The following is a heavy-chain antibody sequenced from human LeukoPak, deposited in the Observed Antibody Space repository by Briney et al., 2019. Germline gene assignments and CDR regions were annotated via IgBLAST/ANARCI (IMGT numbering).Heavy chain of an antibody. Sequence: ASVKVSCKASGYTFTSYYMHWVRQAPGQGLEWMGIINPSGGSTSYAQKFQGRVTMTRDMSTSTVYMELSSLRSEDTAVYYCARSREGLAIAAAARCDLDYWGQGTLVTVSS. CDR1: GYTFTSYY. CDR3: ARSREGLAIAAAARCDLDY. D-gene: IGHD6-13*01. J-gene: IGHJ4*02. CDR2: INPSGGST. V-gene: IGHV1-46*01.